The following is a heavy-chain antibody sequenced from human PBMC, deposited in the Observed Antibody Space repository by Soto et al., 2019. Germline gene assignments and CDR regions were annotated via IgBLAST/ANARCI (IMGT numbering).Heavy chain of an antibody. Sequence: EVQLVESGGGLVQPGGSLRLSCAASGFTFSSYWMSWVRQAPGKGLEWVANIKQDGSEKYYVDSVKGRFTISRDNAKNSLYLQMNRLRAEDTAVYYCASWQWLGDAFDIWGQGTMVTVSS. J-gene: IGHJ3*02. CDR2: IKQDGSEK. CDR3: ASWQWLGDAFDI. CDR1: GFTFSSYW. D-gene: IGHD6-19*01. V-gene: IGHV3-7*01.